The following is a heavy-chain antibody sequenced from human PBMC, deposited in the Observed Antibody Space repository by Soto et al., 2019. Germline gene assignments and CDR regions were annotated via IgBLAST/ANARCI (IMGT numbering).Heavy chain of an antibody. CDR3: ARGEYQLPPQFYYYMDV. J-gene: IGHJ6*03. D-gene: IGHD2-2*01. Sequence: QVQLVQSGAEVKKPGASVKVSCKASGYTFTSYGISWVRQAPGQGLEWMGWISAYNGNTNYAQKLQGRVTMTTDTSTSTAYMEVRSLRSDDTAVYYFARGEYQLPPQFYYYMDVWGKGTTVTVSS. CDR2: ISAYNGNT. CDR1: GYTFTSYG. V-gene: IGHV1-18*01.